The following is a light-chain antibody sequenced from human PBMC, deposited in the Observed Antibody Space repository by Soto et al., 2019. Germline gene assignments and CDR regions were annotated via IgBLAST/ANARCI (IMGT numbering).Light chain of an antibody. Sequence: EIVLTQSPVTLSLSPGERATLSCRASQSVGSYLAWYQQKPGQAPRLLIYDASNRATGIPTRFSGSGSGTDFTLTISSLEPEDFAVYYCQQYGSSPLWTFGQGTKVEIK. CDR3: QQYGSSPLWT. J-gene: IGKJ1*01. CDR1: QSVGSY. CDR2: DAS. V-gene: IGKV3-11*01.